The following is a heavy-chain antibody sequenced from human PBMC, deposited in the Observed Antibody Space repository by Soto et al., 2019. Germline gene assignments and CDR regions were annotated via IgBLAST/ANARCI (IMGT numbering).Heavy chain of an antibody. D-gene: IGHD5-12*01. V-gene: IGHV3-30*18. Sequence: PGGSLRLSCAASGFTFSSYGMHWVRQAPGKGLEWVAVISYDGSNKYYADSVKGRFTISRDNSKNTLYLQMNSLRAEDTAVYYCAKDFLQPIYSGDWFDPWGQGTLVTVSS. CDR3: AKDFLQPIYSGDWFDP. CDR1: GFTFSSYG. CDR2: ISYDGSNK. J-gene: IGHJ5*02.